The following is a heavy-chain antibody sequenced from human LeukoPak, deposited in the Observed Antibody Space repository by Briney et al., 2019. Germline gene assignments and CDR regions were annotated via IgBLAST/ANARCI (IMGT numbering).Heavy chain of an antibody. CDR1: GFTFSSYA. Sequence: GGSLRLSCAASGFTFSSYAMSWVRQAPGKGLEWVSAISSSDGTTYYADPVKGRFSTSRDNSKNTLYLQMNSLRAEDTAVYYCAKDRNSWPTNFDSWGQGTLVTVSA. J-gene: IGHJ4*02. CDR2: ISSSDGTT. CDR3: AKDRNSWPTNFDS. V-gene: IGHV3-23*01. D-gene: IGHD2-15*01.